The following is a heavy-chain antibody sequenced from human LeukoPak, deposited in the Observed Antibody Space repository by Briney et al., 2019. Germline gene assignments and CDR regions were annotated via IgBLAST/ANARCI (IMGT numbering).Heavy chain of an antibody. CDR3: ARGVVAAAGRTFDF. V-gene: IGHV4-59*01. J-gene: IGHJ4*02. D-gene: IGHD6-13*01. Sequence: PSQTLSLTCTVSGGSLSPYYWSWIRQSPGKGLEWLGYISYSGSTNSHPSLKSRVTMSLDTSKNQFSLKLSSVTAADTAVYYCARGVVAAAGRTFDFWGQGTLVTVSS. CDR1: GGSLSPYY. CDR2: ISYSGST.